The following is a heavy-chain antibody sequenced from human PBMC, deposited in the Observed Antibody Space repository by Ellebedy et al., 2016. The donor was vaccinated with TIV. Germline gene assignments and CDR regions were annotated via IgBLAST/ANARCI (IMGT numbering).Heavy chain of an antibody. V-gene: IGHV3-74*01. CDR2: IFGDGSDA. CDR1: GFTFNDSW. J-gene: IGHJ4*02. CDR3: ARAPSRYGQNEPNFDF. Sequence: GESLKISXAASGFTFNDSWMHWVRQTPEKGLLWVSRIFGDGSDASYADSVKGRFTISSDNARSTVYLQMNSLRVEDTAIYYCARAPSRYGQNEPNFDFWGQGNPVTVSS. D-gene: IGHD3-9*01.